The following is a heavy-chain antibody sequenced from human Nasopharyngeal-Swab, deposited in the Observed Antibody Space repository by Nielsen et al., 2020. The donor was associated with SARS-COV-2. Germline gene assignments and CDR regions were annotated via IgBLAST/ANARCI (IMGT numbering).Heavy chain of an antibody. CDR2: FSYDGSKR. CDR3: AKDHFYDSGSYDRLYFDF. V-gene: IGHV3-30*18. Sequence: GESLKISCAAFGFTLSDYAMHWVRQAPGKGLEWVALFSYDGSKRYFADSVKGRFSISRDNIKNILYLQMDSLRADDTAVYYCAKDHFYDSGSYDRLYFDFWGQGTLVIVSS. D-gene: IGHD3-10*01. J-gene: IGHJ4*02. CDR1: GFTLSDYA.